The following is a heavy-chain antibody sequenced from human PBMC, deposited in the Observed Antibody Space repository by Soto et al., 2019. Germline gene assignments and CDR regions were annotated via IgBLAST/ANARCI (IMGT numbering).Heavy chain of an antibody. V-gene: IGHV1-46*01. CDR3: ASSPAFSSSWYGIPPDPSHGMDV. CDR2: INPSGGIT. D-gene: IGHD6-13*01. Sequence: QMQLVQSGAEVKRPGASVRVSCKSSGYTFTSFYIHWVRQAPGQGLEWMGIINPSGGITNFAQRFQGRVTMTRDMSTNKHYMELSRLKSDDTAVYYCASSPAFSSSWYGIPPDPSHGMDVWGQGTTVTVS. J-gene: IGHJ6*02. CDR1: GYTFTSFY.